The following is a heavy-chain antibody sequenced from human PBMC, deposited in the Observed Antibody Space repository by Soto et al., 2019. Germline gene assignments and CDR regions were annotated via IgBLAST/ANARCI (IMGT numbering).Heavy chain of an antibody. Sequence: QLQLQESGPGLVKPSETLSLTCSVSSASLSSSTYYWSWIRQPPGRGPEWIGSIYYSGNTYYKPSLKSRVSISIDTSRNHFSLKLTSVTAADTGVYYCASSSPFHYWGPGILVTVSS. D-gene: IGHD6-6*01. V-gene: IGHV4-39*01. CDR3: ASSSPFHY. CDR1: SASLSSSTYY. J-gene: IGHJ4*02. CDR2: IYYSGNT.